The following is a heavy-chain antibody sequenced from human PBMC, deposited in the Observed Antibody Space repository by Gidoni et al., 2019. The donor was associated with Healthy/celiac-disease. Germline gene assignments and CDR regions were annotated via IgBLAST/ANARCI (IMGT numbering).Heavy chain of an antibody. CDR1: SFTFSRYA. J-gene: IGHJ4*02. Sequence: EVQLVASGGGLVQPGGSLRLSCAASSFTFSRYAMSWVRHAPGKGLEWVSAISGSGGSTSYADSVKGRFTISRDNSKNTLYLQMNSLRAEDTAVYYCARDIVVVPAAIWEFDYWGQGTLVTVSS. D-gene: IGHD2-2*01. V-gene: IGHV3-23*04. CDR3: ARDIVVVPAAIWEFDY. CDR2: ISGSGGST.